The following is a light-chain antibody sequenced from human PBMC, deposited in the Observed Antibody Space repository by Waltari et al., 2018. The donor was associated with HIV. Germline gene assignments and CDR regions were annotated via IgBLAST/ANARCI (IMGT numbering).Light chain of an antibody. J-gene: IGKJ3*01. V-gene: IGKV3-11*01. Sequence: EIVLTQSPATLSLSPGERATRSCRASESVSSFLAWYQQKPGQAPRLLIYDASNRATGIPARFSGSGSGTDFTLTISSLEPEDFALYYCQHRKDWPPGATFGPGTKVDFK. CDR3: QHRKDWPPGAT. CDR1: ESVSSF. CDR2: DAS.